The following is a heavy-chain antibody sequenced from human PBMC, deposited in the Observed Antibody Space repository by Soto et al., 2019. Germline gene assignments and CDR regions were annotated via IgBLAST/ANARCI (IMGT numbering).Heavy chain of an antibody. V-gene: IGHV1-3*01. Sequence: GASVKVSCKASGYTFTSYAMHWVRQAPGQRLEWMGWINAGNGNEKDSQKFQGRVTITRDTSASTAYMELSSLRSEDTAAYYCARDPGYSYGYNWGQGTLVTVSS. CDR2: INAGNGNE. CDR1: GYTFTSYA. J-gene: IGHJ4*02. D-gene: IGHD5-18*01. CDR3: ARDPGYSYGYN.